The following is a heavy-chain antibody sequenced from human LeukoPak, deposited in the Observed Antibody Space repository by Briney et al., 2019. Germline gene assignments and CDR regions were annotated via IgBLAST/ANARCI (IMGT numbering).Heavy chain of an antibody. CDR1: GGSFSGYY. Sequence: PSETLTLTCAVYGGSFSGYYWTWIRQSPGKGLEWIGEINHSGGTSYNPSLKSRVTISVDTSKNQFSLNLTSVTAADTAVYYCARDLTGSYFDFMPPWGQGTLVTVSS. CDR3: ARDLTGSYFDFMPP. J-gene: IGHJ5*02. V-gene: IGHV4-34*01. CDR2: INHSGGT. D-gene: IGHD3-9*01.